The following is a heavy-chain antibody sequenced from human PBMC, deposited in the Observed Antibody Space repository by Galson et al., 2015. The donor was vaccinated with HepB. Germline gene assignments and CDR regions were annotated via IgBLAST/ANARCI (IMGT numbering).Heavy chain of an antibody. Sequence: SLRLSCAASGFSFSNSEMNWVRQAPGKGLEWVSYISGSGDSIFYADSVKGRFSISRDNAKNSLPLQMNSLRDEDTAVYYCARAQRHYSDSSGYFYFDSWGQGTLVTVSS. CDR3: ARAQRHYSDSSGYFYFDS. D-gene: IGHD3-22*01. CDR2: ISGSGDSI. CDR1: GFSFSNSE. V-gene: IGHV3-48*03. J-gene: IGHJ4*02.